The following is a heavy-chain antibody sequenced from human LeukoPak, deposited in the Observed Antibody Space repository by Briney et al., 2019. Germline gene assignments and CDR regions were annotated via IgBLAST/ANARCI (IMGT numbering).Heavy chain of an antibody. D-gene: IGHD4-17*01. V-gene: IGHV3-23*01. CDR3: AKGSTVTTFSY. J-gene: IGHJ4*02. CDR1: GFTFSSYA. CDR2: ISGSGGST. Sequence: HSGGSLRLSCAASGFTFSSYAMSWVRQAPGKGLEWVLAISGSGGSTYYADSVKGRFTISRDNSKNTLYLQMNSLRAEDTAVYYCAKGSTVTTFSYWGQGTLVTVSS.